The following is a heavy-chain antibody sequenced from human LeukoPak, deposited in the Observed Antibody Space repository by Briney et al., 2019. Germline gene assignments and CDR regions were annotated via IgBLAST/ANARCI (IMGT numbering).Heavy chain of an antibody. CDR3: ARDPGYYDSSGYHGY. Sequence: MPGGSLRLSCAASGFTFSSYSMNWVRQAPGKGLEWVSSISSSSSYIYYADSVKGRFTISGDNAKNSLYLQMNSLRAEDTAVYYCARDPGYYDSSGYHGYWGQGTLVTVSS. D-gene: IGHD3-22*01. CDR1: GFTFSSYS. V-gene: IGHV3-21*01. J-gene: IGHJ4*02. CDR2: ISSSSSYI.